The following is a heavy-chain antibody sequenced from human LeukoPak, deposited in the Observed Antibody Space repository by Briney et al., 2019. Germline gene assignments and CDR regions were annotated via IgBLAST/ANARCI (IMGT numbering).Heavy chain of an antibody. D-gene: IGHD2-21*02. J-gene: IGHJ4*02. CDR1: GGSISSYY. V-gene: IGHV4-59*01. CDR3: ARVKGVVTAILDY. Sequence: SETLSLTCTVSGGSISSYYWSWIRQPPGKGLEWIGYIYYSGSTNYNPSLKSRVTISVDTSKNQFSLKLISVTAADTAVYYCARVKGVVTAILDYWGQGTLVTVSP. CDR2: IYYSGST.